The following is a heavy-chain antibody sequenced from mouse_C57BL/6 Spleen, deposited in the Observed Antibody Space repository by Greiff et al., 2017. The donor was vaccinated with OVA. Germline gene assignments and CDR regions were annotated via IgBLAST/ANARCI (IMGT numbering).Heavy chain of an antibody. V-gene: IGHV5-16*01. J-gene: IGHJ4*01. CDR2: INYDGSSP. CDR3: ARDRGFEGFLYYAMDY. Sequence: EVMLVASEGGLVQPGSSMKLSCTASGFTFSDYYMAWVRQVPEKGLEWVANINYDGSSPYYLDSLKSRFIISRDNAKNILYLQMSSLKSEDTATYYCARDRGFEGFLYYAMDYWGQGTSVTVSS. CDR1: GFTFSDYY.